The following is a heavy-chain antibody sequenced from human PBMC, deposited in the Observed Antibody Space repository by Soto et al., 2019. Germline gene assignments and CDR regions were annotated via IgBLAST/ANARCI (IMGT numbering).Heavy chain of an antibody. CDR3: AREGGYNAGLDY. D-gene: IGHD5-12*01. CDR1: GGSISSYY. Sequence: SETLSLTCTVSGGSISSYYWSWIRQPPGKGLEWIGYIYYSGSTIYNPSLKSRVTISVDTSKNQFSLKLSSVTAADTAVYYCAREGGYNAGLDYWGQGTLVTVSS. CDR2: IYYSGST. J-gene: IGHJ4*02. V-gene: IGHV4-59*01.